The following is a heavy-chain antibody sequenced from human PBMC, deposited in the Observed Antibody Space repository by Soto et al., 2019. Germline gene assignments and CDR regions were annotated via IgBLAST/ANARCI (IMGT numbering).Heavy chain of an antibody. D-gene: IGHD3-3*01. V-gene: IGHV4-30-4*01. J-gene: IGHJ6*02. CDR2: TYPSGST. Sequence: SETLSLTCTVSGGFISNGDYHWSWIRQPPGKGLEWIGYTYPSGSTYYNASLRSRVTISVDTSKNQFSLKLSSVTAADTAVYYCARDNILGILYGGMDVWGQGTTVTVSS. CDR3: ARDNILGILYGGMDV. CDR1: GGFISNGDYH.